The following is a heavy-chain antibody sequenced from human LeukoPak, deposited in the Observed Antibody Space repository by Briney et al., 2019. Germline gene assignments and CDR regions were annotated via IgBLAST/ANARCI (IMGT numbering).Heavy chain of an antibody. V-gene: IGHV1-18*01. CDR2: ISPYNGYT. J-gene: IGHJ5*02. CDR1: GYTFSNYG. D-gene: IGHD3-10*01. Sequence: ASVKVSCKASGYTFSNYGFSWVRQAPGQGLKWMGWISPYNGYTNYAQKLQGRVTMTTDISTSTAYMELRSLRSDDTAVYYCARVRFGAITMVRGVKENRVNWVDPWGQGTLVTVSS. CDR3: ARVRFGAITMVRGVKENRVNWVDP.